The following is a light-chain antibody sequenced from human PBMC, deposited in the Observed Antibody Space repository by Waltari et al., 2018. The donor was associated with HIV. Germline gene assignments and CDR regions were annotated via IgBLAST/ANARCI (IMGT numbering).Light chain of an antibody. V-gene: IGLV1-44*01. Sequence: QSVLTQPPSASGTPGPRVTISCSGSSSHIRSNTVNWYQRLPGTAPKPLIYTNDQRPSGVPDRFSGSKSGTSASLAISGLQSEDEADYYCAAWDDSLNGQVFGGGTKLTVL. CDR3: AAWDDSLNGQV. CDR1: SSHIRSNT. CDR2: TND. J-gene: IGLJ3*02.